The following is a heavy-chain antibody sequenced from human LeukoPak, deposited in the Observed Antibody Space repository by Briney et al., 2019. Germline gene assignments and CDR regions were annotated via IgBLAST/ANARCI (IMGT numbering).Heavy chain of an antibody. CDR3: AKDKEDFYCSGGSCQESAFDI. J-gene: IGHJ3*02. CDR2: ISWNSGSI. D-gene: IGHD2-15*01. Sequence: GGSLRLSCAASGFTFDDYAMHWVRQAPGKGLEWVSGISWNSGSIGYADSVRGRFTISRDNAKNSLYLQMNSLRADDTALYYCAKDKEDFYCSGGSCQESAFDIWGQGTMVTVSS. V-gene: IGHV3-9*01. CDR1: GFTFDDYA.